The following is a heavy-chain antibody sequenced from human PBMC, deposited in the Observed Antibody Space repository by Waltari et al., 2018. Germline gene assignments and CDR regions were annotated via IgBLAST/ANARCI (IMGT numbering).Heavy chain of an antibody. CDR3: ARGGGPSGYYFDY. J-gene: IGHJ4*02. CDR1: GGSFSGYY. CDR2: INQRGST. Sequence: QVQLQQWGAGLLKPSETLSLTCAVYGGSFSGYYWTWIRQPPGKGLEWIGEINQRGSTNYNPALKSRVTVSVDTSKNQVSLELSSVTAADTAIYFCARGGGPSGYYFDYWGQGTLVTVSS. D-gene: IGHD3-22*01. V-gene: IGHV4-34*01.